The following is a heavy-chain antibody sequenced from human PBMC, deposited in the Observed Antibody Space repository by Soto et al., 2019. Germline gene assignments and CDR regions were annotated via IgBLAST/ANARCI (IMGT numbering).Heavy chain of an antibody. CDR1: GGTFSSYA. CDR3: ARSGWAGSGYTKSDNWFDP. Sequence: QVQLVQSGAEVKKPGSSVKVSCKASGGTFSSYAISWVRQAPGQGLEWMGGIIPIFGTANYAQKFQGRVTITADKSTSTAYMELSSLRSEDTAVYYCARSGWAGSGYTKSDNWFDPWGQGTLVTVSS. CDR2: IIPIFGTA. V-gene: IGHV1-69*06. D-gene: IGHD3-22*01. J-gene: IGHJ5*02.